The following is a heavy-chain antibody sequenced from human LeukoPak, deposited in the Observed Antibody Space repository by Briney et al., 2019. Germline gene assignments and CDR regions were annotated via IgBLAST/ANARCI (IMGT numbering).Heavy chain of an antibody. CDR2: MNPNSGNT. J-gene: IGHJ5*02. CDR1: GYTFTSYD. D-gene: IGHD3-3*01. V-gene: IGHV1-8*01. CDR3: ARGASDLWSGYVNWFDP. Sequence: GASVKVSCKASGYTFTSYDINWVRQATRQGLEWMGWMNPNSGNTGYAQKFQGRVTMTRNTSISTAYMELSSLRSEDTAVYYCARGASDLWSGYVNWFDPWGQGTLVTVSS.